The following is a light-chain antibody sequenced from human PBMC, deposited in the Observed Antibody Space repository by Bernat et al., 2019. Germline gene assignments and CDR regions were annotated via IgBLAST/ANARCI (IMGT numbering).Light chain of an antibody. CDR3: QQSYSSPRT. CDR2: AAS. J-gene: IGKJ5*01. Sequence: DIQMTQSPSSLSASVGDRVTITCRASQSISSYLNWYQQKPGKAPKVLIYAASSLQSGVPSRFSGSGSGTDFTFTISSLQPEDFATYYCQQSYSSPRTFGQGTRLAIK. CDR1: QSISSY. V-gene: IGKV1-39*01.